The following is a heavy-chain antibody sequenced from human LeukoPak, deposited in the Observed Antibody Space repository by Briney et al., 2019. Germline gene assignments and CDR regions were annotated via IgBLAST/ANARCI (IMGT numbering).Heavy chain of an antibody. J-gene: IGHJ4*02. CDR1: GGTFSNHA. D-gene: IGHD2-2*01. Sequence: ASVKVSCKASGGTFSNHAINWVRQAPGQGLEWMGSIIPPSGTTNYAQEFQGRVTVSADMSSSTAYMDLSSLRSDDTAVYYCARPRSSNWDVFDYWGQGTLVTVSS. V-gene: IGHV1-69*06. CDR2: IIPPSGTT. CDR3: ARPRSSNWDVFDY.